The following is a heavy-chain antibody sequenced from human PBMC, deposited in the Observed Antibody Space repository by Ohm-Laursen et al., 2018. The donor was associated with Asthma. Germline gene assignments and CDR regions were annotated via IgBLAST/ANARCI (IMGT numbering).Heavy chain of an antibody. CDR1: GFTFDDYA. D-gene: IGHD3-22*01. Sequence: SLRLSCSASGFTFDDYAMHWVRQAPGKGLEWVSGISWNSGSISYADSVKGRFTISRDNAKNSLYLQMNSLRAEDTAVYYCARDAGYYYDSSGYSYWGQGTLVTVSS. CDR3: ARDAGYYYDSSGYSY. CDR2: ISWNSGSI. V-gene: IGHV3-9*01. J-gene: IGHJ4*02.